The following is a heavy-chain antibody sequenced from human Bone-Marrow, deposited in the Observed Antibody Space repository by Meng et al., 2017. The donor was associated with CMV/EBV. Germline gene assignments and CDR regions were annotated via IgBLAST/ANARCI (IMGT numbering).Heavy chain of an antibody. Sequence: SETLSLTCTVSGYSISSGYYWSWIRQPPGKGLEWIGEINHSGSTNYNPSLKSRVTISVDTSKNQFSLKLSSVTAADTAVYYCARGAYYYDSPHDAFDIWGQGTMVTVSS. V-gene: IGHV4-38-2*02. D-gene: IGHD3-22*01. CDR3: ARGAYYYDSPHDAFDI. CDR1: GYSISSGYY. J-gene: IGHJ3*02. CDR2: INHSGST.